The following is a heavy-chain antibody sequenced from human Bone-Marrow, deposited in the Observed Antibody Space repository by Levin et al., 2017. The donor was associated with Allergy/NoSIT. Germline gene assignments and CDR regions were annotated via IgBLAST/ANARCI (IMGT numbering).Heavy chain of an antibody. J-gene: IGHJ2*01. CDR3: ATVRIGVVIIDCWYFDL. V-gene: IGHV1-24*01. Sequence: GESLKISCKLSGHTLTEISIHWVRQAPGKGLEWMGGIDHEDGETIYAQKFQGRVTMTEDTSTDTAYMELSSLRSDDTAVYYCATVRIGVVIIDCWYFDLWGRGTLVTVSS. D-gene: IGHD3-3*01. CDR1: GHTLTEIS. CDR2: IDHEDGET.